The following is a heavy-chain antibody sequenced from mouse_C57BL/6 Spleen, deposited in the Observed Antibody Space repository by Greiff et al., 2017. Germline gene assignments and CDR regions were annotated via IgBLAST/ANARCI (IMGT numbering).Heavy chain of an antibody. D-gene: IGHD2-1*01. CDR2: IDPETGGT. V-gene: IGHV1-15*01. J-gene: IGHJ2*01. CDR3: TRFLHN. CDR1: GYTFTDYE. Sequence: QVQLQQSGAELVRPGASVTLSCKASGYTFTDYEMPWVKQTPVHGLEWIGAIDPETGGTAYNQKFMGQAILTADKSSSTAYMELRSLTSEDSAVYYCTRFLHNWGQGTTLTVSS.